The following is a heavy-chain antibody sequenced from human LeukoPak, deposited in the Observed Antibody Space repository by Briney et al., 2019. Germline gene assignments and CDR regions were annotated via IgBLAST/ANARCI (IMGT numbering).Heavy chain of an antibody. J-gene: IGHJ4*02. CDR2: MNPNSGNT. D-gene: IGHD4-17*01. Sequence: ASVKVSCKASGYTFTSYDINWVRQATGQGLEWMGWMNPNSGNTGYAQKFQGRVTMTRNTSISTAYMELSSLRSEDTAVYYCARILTRSTVTRFGYGGQGTLVTVSS. CDR3: ARILTRSTVTRFGY. CDR1: GYTFTSYD. V-gene: IGHV1-8*01.